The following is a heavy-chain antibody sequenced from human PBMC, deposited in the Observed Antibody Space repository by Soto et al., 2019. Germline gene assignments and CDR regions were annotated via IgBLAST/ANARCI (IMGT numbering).Heavy chain of an antibody. CDR2: IGGSGRNT. J-gene: IGHJ6*02. D-gene: IGHD3-9*01. Sequence: GGSLRLSCAASGFTFSNHAMSWVRQAPGKGLEWVSGIGGSGRNTYYADSVKGRFTISRDNSQNTLFLQMNSLRAEDTAEYYCARVLRYSDTPYGIDAWRHGTTVTVSS. CDR1: GFTFSNHA. V-gene: IGHV3-23*01. CDR3: ARVLRYSDTPYGIDA.